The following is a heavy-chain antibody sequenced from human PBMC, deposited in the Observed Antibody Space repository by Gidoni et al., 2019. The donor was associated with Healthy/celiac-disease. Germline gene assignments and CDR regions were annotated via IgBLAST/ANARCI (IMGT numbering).Heavy chain of an antibody. Sequence: QVQLQQWGAGLLKPSETLSLTCAVYGGSFSGYYWSWIRQPPGKGLEWIGEINHSGSTNYNPSLKSRVTISVDTSKNQFSLKLSSVTAADTAVYYCARRISILDTVNWFDPWGQGTLVTVSS. CDR3: ARRISILDTVNWFDP. CDR2: INHSGST. V-gene: IGHV4-34*01. D-gene: IGHD3-3*02. CDR1: GGSFSGYY. J-gene: IGHJ5*02.